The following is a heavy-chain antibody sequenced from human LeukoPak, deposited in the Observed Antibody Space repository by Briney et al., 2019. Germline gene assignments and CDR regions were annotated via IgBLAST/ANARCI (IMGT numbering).Heavy chain of an antibody. CDR1: GGTFSSYA. V-gene: IGHV1-69*05. J-gene: IGHJ5*02. CDR2: IVPIFGTA. Sequence: SVKVSCKASGGTFSSYAISWVRQAPGQGLEWMGGIVPIFGTANYAQKFQGRVTITTDESTSTAYMELSSLRSEDTAVYYRARDNYAGANWFDPWGQGTLVAVSS. D-gene: IGHD1-7*01. CDR3: ARDNYAGANWFDP.